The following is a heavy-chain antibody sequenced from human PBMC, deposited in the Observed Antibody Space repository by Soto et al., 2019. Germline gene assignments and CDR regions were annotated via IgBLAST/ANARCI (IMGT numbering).Heavy chain of an antibody. CDR2: ISAYNGNT. CDR3: ARDPNTSPVCYAMGFLDY. CDR1: GYTFTSYG. Sequence: ASVKVSCKASGYTFTSYGISWVRQAPGQGLEWMGWISAYNGNTNYAQKLQGRATMTTDTSTSTAYMEPRSLRSDDTAVYYCARDPNTSPVCYAMGFLDYWGQGNLVTVSS. D-gene: IGHD2-2*01. V-gene: IGHV1-18*01. J-gene: IGHJ4*02.